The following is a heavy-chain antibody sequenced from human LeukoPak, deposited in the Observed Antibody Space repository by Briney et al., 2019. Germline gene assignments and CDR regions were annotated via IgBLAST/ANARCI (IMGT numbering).Heavy chain of an antibody. Sequence: PGGSLRLSCAASGFTFTTYWMNWVRQAPGKGLAWVDNIKRDGSEKYYVDSVKGRFTISRDNAKNSLDLQMNSLRAEDTAVYYCESPFYWGQGAMVAVCS. V-gene: IGHV3-7*05. CDR2: IKRDGSEK. J-gene: IGHJ4*02. CDR3: ESPFY. D-gene: IGHD3-3*02. CDR1: GFTFTTYW.